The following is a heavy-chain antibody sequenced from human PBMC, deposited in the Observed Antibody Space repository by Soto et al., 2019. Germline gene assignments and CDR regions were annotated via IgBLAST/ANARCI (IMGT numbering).Heavy chain of an antibody. CDR2: LNPNNGNT. V-gene: IGHV1-8*01. D-gene: IGHD3-3*01. CDR3: SRSEVGDYMDV. J-gene: IGHJ6*03. Sequence: GASVKVSCKDSGNTFTNYDIIWVRQAPGQGLEWMGWLNPNNGNTGYAPKFRGRVTMTRDPSKRTAFMEMSSLRAEDTAVYYCSRSEVGDYMDVWGKGTTVTVSS. CDR1: GNTFTNYD.